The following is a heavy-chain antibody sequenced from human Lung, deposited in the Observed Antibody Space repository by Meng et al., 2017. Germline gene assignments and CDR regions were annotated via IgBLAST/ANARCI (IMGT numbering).Heavy chain of an antibody. CDR3: AKEAAMAS. Sequence: VPLRESGGGLVQPGGSLRLSCAASGFTFTAFSMTWVRQAPGKGLEWVSTISSTGDSTFYPDSVKGRFIVSRDNSKNTLYLQMNSLRAEDTAIYYCAKEAAMASWGQGTLVTVSS. D-gene: IGHD5-18*01. J-gene: IGHJ5*02. V-gene: IGHV3-23*01. CDR1: GFTFTAFS. CDR2: ISSTGDST.